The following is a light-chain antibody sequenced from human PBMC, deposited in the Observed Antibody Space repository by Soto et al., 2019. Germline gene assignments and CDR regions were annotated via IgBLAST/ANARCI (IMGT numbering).Light chain of an antibody. CDR2: EVS. CDR1: SSDVGGYNY. CDR3: SSYTSSSPYV. V-gene: IGLV2-14*01. J-gene: IGLJ1*01. Sequence: QSVLTQPASVSGSPGQSITISCTGTSSDVGGYNYVSWYQQHTGKAPKLMIYEVSNRPSGVSNRCSGSKSGNTASLTISGLQAEDEADYYCSSYTSSSPYVFGTGTKVTVL.